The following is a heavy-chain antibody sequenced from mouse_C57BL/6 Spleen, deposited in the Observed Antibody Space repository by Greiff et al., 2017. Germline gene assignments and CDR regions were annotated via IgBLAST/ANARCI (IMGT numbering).Heavy chain of an antibody. D-gene: IGHD2-1*01. Sequence: QVQLQQPGAELVRPGSSVKLSCKASGYTFTSYWMDWVKQRPGQGLEWIGNIYPSDSETHYNQKFKDKATLTVDKSSSTAYMQLSSLTSEDSAVYYCAREGSTMVTKWYFDVWGTGTTVTVSS. CDR3: AREGSTMVTKWYFDV. CDR1: GYTFTSYW. CDR2: IYPSDSET. J-gene: IGHJ1*03. V-gene: IGHV1-61*01.